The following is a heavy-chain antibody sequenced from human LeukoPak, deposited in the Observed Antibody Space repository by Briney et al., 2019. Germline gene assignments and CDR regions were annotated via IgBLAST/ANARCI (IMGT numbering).Heavy chain of an antibody. CDR2: IIPIFGTA. D-gene: IGHD1-1*01. Sequence: SVKVSCKASGGTFSSYAISWVRQAPGQGLEWMGGIIPIFGTANYAQKFQGRVTITADKSTSTAYMELSSLRSEDTAVYYCARESRLERRAFDIWGQGTMVTVSS. CDR1: GGTFSSYA. J-gene: IGHJ3*02. V-gene: IGHV1-69*06. CDR3: ARESRLERRAFDI.